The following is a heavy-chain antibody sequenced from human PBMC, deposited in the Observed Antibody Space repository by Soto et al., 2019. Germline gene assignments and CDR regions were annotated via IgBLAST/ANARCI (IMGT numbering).Heavy chain of an antibody. V-gene: IGHV3-73*01. Sequence: PGGSLRLSCAASGFPFGASALHWVRQASGKGLEWLGRIGSKGETYATAYAASVKGRFTISRDDSKNTAYLQMNSLESEDTAVYYCSRDDSDWFFNWGRGTLVTVSS. J-gene: IGHJ4*02. CDR2: IGSKGETYAT. CDR3: SRDDSDWFFN. CDR1: GFPFGASA. D-gene: IGHD3-9*01.